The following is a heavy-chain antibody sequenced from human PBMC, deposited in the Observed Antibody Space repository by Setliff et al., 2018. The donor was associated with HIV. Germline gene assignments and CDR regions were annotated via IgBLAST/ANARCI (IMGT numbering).Heavy chain of an antibody. J-gene: IGHJ4*02. CDR3: ARVLYRGSGSYYFDY. V-gene: IGHV4-39*07. Sequence: SETLSLTCTVSGGSISSSSYYWGWIRQPPGKGLEWIGSIYYSGSTYYNPSLKSRVTISVDTSKNQFSLKLSSVTAADTAVYYCARVLYRGSGSYYFDYWGQGTLVTVS. CDR1: GGSISSSSYY. CDR2: IYYSGST. D-gene: IGHD3-10*01.